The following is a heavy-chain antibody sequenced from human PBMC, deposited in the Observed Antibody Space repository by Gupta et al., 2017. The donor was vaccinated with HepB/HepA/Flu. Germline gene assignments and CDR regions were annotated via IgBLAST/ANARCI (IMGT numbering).Heavy chain of an antibody. CDR2: INHSGST. CDR3: ARGLVDTAMTTKYYFDY. V-gene: IGHV4-34*01. D-gene: IGHD5-18*01. J-gene: IGHJ4*02. CDR1: GGSFSGYY. Sequence: QVQLQQWGAGLLKPSETLSLTCAVYGGSFSGYYWSWSRQPPGKGLEWIGEINHSGSTNYNPSLKSRVTISVDTSKNQFSLKLSSVTAADTAVYYCARGLVDTAMTTKYYFDYWGQGTLVTVSS.